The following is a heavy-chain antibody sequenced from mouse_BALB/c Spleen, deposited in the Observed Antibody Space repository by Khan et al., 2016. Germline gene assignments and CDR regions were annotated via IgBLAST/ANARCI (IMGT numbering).Heavy chain of an antibody. D-gene: IGHD1-2*01. V-gene: IGHV14-3*02. CDR3: ARWLHYYGYEAMDY. J-gene: IGHJ4*01. CDR2: IDPANGNT. Sequence: VQLQQSGAELVKPGASVKLSCTASGFNIKDTYMHWVKQRPEQGLEWIGRIDPANGNTKYDPKFQGKATITADTSSNTAYLQLSSLTSEDTAVDSCARWLHYYGYEAMDYWGQGTSVTVSS. CDR1: GFNIKDTY.